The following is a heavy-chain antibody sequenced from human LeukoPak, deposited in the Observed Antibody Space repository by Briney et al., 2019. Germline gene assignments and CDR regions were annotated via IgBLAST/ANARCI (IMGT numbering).Heavy chain of an antibody. D-gene: IGHD1-26*01. CDR2: INWNGGST. V-gene: IGHV3-20*04. CDR3: ARDLTVGPTTDYFDY. J-gene: IGHJ4*02. Sequence: GGSLRLSCAASGFTFDDYGMSWVRQAPGKGLEWVSGINWNGGSTGYADSVKGRFTISRDNAKNSLYLQMNSLRAEDTAVYYCARDLTVGPTTDYFDYWGQGTLVTVSS. CDR1: GFTFDDYG.